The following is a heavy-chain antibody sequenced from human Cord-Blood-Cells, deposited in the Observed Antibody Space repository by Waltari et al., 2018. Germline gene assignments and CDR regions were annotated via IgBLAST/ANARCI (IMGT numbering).Heavy chain of an antibody. CDR2: IKHSGST. CDR1: GGSFSGYY. J-gene: IGHJ4*02. CDR3: ARNPAGTLDY. D-gene: IGHD6-13*01. Sequence: QVQLQQWGAGLLKPSETLSLTCAVYGGSFSGYYWSWIRQPPGKGLEWIGEIKHSGSTNYNPSLKSRVTISVYTSKNQFSLKLSSVTAADTAVYYCARNPAGTLDYWGQGTLVTVSS. V-gene: IGHV4-34*01.